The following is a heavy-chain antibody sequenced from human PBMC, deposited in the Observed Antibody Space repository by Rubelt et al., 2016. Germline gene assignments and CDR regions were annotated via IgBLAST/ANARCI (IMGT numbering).Heavy chain of an antibody. V-gene: IGHV1-2*02. CDR3: AIPSSSWYGFDY. J-gene: IGHJ4*02. CDR1: GDTLSVFS. D-gene: IGHD6-13*01. Sequence: QVQLVQSGAVLKKPGASVKVSCKVSGDTLSVFSIHWVRQAPGKGLEWMGWINPNSGGTNYAQKFQGRVTMTRDTSISTAYMELSRLGSDDTAVYYCAIPSSSWYGFDYWGQGTLVTVSS. CDR2: INPNSGGT.